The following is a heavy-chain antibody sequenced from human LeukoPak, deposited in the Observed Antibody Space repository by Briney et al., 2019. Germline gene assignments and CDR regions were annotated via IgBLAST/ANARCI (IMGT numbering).Heavy chain of an antibody. CDR2: ISGSGGST. Sequence: PGGSLRLSCAASGFTFSSYAMSWVRQAPGKGLEWVSAISGSGGSTYYADSVKGRFTISRDNSKNTLYLQMNSLRAEDTAVYYCAKDLDSNTGATHFDYWGQGTLVTVSS. D-gene: IGHD1-7*01. CDR1: GFTFSSYA. V-gene: IGHV3-23*01. J-gene: IGHJ4*02. CDR3: AKDLDSNTGATHFDY.